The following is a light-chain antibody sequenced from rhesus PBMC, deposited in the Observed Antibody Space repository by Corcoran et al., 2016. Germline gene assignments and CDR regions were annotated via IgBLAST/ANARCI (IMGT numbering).Light chain of an antibody. Sequence: DIQMTQSPSSLSASVGDRVTITCRASQGIRSYLNWYQQKPGKAPKLRISYTNGFESGVPSSFSGSGSGSEFPLTISSLQPEDFATYYCQQYNDFPLSFGGGSKVEIK. CDR2: YTN. J-gene: IGKJ4*01. CDR3: QQYNDFPLS. CDR1: QGIRSY. V-gene: IGKV1-32*01.